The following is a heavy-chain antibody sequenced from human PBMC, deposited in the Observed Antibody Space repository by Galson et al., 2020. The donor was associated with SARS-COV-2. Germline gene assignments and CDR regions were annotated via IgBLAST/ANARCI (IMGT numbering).Heavy chain of an antibody. Sequence: ETSETLSLTCTVSGGSISSSSYYWGWIRQPPGKGLEWIGSIYYSGSTYYNPSLKSRVTISVDTSKNQFSLKLSSVTAADTAVYYCASQRLTWIQLWLLAYFDYWGQGTLVTVSS. D-gene: IGHD5-18*01. V-gene: IGHV4-39*01. CDR2: IYYSGST. J-gene: IGHJ4*02. CDR3: ASQRLTWIQLWLLAYFDY. CDR1: GGSISSSSYY.